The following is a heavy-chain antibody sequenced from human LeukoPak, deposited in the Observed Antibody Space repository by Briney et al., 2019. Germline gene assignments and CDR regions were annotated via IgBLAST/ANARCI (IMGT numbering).Heavy chain of an antibody. CDR3: VKDTSTVGPTGN. Sequence: PGGSLRLSCAASGFTFSRHAMSWVRQAPGKGLEWVAGISESGRMTYYADSVKGRFTISRDNSKNTVYVQMNSLRAEDTAVYYCVKDTSTVGPTGNWGQGTRVTVSS. D-gene: IGHD1-26*01. J-gene: IGHJ4*02. CDR1: GFTFSRHA. V-gene: IGHV3-23*01. CDR2: ISESGRMT.